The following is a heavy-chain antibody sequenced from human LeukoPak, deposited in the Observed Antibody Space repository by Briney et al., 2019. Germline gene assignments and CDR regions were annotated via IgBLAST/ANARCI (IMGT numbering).Heavy chain of an antibody. CDR2: IGTAGDT. Sequence: GGSLRLSCAASGFTFSSYDMPWVRQATGKGLEWVSAIGTAGDTYYPGSVKGRFTISRENAKNSLYLQMNSLRAGDTAVYYCARGGGSYPRDWYFDLWGRGTLVTVSS. CDR1: GFTFSSYD. CDR3: ARGGGSYPRDWYFDL. J-gene: IGHJ2*01. V-gene: IGHV3-13*01. D-gene: IGHD1-26*01.